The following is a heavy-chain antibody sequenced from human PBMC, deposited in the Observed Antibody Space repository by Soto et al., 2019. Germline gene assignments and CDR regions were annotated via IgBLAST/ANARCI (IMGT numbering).Heavy chain of an antibody. CDR1: GGSISSYY. Sequence: PSETLSLTCTVSGGSISSYYWSWIRQPPGKGLEWIGYIYYSGSTNYNPSLKSRVTISVDTSKNQFSLKLSSVTAADTAVYYCARTNYYYYGMDVWGQGTTVTVSS. CDR3: ARTNYYYYGMDV. CDR2: IYYSGST. J-gene: IGHJ6*02. V-gene: IGHV4-59*01.